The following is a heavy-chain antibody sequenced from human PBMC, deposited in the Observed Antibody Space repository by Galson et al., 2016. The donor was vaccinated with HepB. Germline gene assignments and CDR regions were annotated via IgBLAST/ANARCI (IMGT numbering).Heavy chain of an antibody. Sequence: SLRLSCAASGLTLDPYAMHWVRQPPGKGLEWVSGISYNSGVKAYADSVQGRFTISRDNPKNALYLQMNSLSDDDTALYYCTKGWAPLPGHYGMDLWGKGTTVTVSS. CDR1: GLTLDPYA. D-gene: IGHD3-16*01. CDR2: ISYNSGVK. CDR3: TKGWAPLPGHYGMDL. J-gene: IGHJ6*04. V-gene: IGHV3-9*01.